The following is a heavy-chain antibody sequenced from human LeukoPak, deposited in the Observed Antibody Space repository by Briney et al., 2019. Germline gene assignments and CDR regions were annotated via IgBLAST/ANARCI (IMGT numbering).Heavy chain of an antibody. CDR2: ISWNSGSI. J-gene: IGHJ4*02. V-gene: IGHV3-9*01. D-gene: IGHD3-10*01. Sequence: GGSLRLSCAASGFTFDDYAMHWVRQAPGKGLEWVSGISWNSGSIGYADSVKGRFTISRDNAKNSLYLQMNSLRVEDAGFYYCGRWGVNAGLDYWGQGSLVTVSS. CDR3: GRWGVNAGLDY. CDR1: GFTFDDYA.